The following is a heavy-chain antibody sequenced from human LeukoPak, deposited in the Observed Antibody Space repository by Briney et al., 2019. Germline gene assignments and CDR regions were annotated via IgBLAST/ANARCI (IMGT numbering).Heavy chain of an antibody. CDR2: LKNKASGETA. V-gene: IGHV3-15*01. D-gene: IGHD3-3*01. CDR1: GITFSNAW. J-gene: IGHJ5*02. Sequence: PGGSLRLSCKTSGITFSNAWLDWVRRTPGKGLEWLGRLKNKASGETADYATAVKDRFTISRDDSKATFFLQANSLKTEDTGVYYCTLEPRSWASGQGTLVTVSS. CDR3: TLEPRSWA.